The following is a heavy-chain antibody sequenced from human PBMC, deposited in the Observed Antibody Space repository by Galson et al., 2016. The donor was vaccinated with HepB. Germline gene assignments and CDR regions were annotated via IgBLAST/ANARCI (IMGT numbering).Heavy chain of an antibody. CDR1: GGSITSSDW. CDR2: IHHNGRT. CDR3: ARGELATGFDQ. V-gene: IGHV4-4*02. J-gene: IGHJ4*02. D-gene: IGHD3-9*01. Sequence: ETLSLTCSVSGGSITSSDWWSWVRQPPGKGLEWIAEIHHNGRTNYRPSHKSRVTISVDKSRNQSSLKLRSVTAADTAMYYCARGELATGFDQWGQVALVTVSS.